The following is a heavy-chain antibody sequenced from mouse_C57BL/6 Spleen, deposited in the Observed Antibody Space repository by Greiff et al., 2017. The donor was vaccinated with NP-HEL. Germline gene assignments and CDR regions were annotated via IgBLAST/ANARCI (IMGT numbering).Heavy chain of an antibody. CDR2: INPSSGYS. J-gene: IGHJ1*03. Sequence: QVQLQQSGAELAKPGASVKLSCKASGYTFTSYWMHWVKQRPGQGLEWIGYINPSSGYSKYNQKFKDKATLTADNSSSTAYMQLSSLTYEDSAVDYCARSYGNYGGYFDGWGTGTTVTVSS. V-gene: IGHV1-7*01. CDR3: ARSYGNYGGYFDG. CDR1: GYTFTSYW. D-gene: IGHD2-1*01.